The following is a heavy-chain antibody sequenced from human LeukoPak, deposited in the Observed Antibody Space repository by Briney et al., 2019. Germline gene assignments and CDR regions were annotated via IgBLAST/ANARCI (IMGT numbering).Heavy chain of an antibody. J-gene: IGHJ6*03. CDR1: GGFISSYY. D-gene: IGHD1-14*01. V-gene: IGHV4-59*01. CDR3: ARSRYYYYYMDV. Sequence: SETLSLTCTVSGGFISSYYWSWIRQPPGKGLEWIGYIYYSGSNNFNTSLKSRVTISVDTSKNQVSLKLSSVTAADTAVYYCARSRYYYYYMDVGGKGTAVSVPS. CDR2: IYYSGSN.